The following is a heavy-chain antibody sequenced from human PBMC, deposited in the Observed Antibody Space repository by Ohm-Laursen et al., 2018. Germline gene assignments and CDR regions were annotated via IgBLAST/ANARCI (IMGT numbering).Heavy chain of an antibody. CDR1: GFTFSSFE. J-gene: IGHJ4*02. V-gene: IGHV3-48*03. Sequence: SLRLSCTAPGFTFSSFEMNWVRQAPGKGLEWLSYISSSGSTVYYADSVKGRFTISRDNAKNSLYLQMNSLRAEDTAVYYCARGYTNNCWGQGTLVTVSS. CDR2: ISSSGSTV. D-gene: IGHD1-1*01. CDR3: ARGYTNNC.